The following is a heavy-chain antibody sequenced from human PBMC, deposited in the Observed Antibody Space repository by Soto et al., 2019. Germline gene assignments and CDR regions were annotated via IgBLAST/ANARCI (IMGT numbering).Heavy chain of an antibody. CDR2: ISGSGGST. Sequence: EVQLLESGGGLVQPGGSLRLSCAASGFTFSSYAMSWVRQAPGKGLEWVSAISGSGGSTYYADSVKGRFTISSDKSKNPLHVQMNSLRAEDTAVYYCARALHSSSGDDDFDSWGQGPLVTVSS. V-gene: IGHV3-23*01. CDR1: GFTFSSYA. J-gene: IGHJ4*02. D-gene: IGHD6-13*01. CDR3: ARALHSSSGDDDFDS.